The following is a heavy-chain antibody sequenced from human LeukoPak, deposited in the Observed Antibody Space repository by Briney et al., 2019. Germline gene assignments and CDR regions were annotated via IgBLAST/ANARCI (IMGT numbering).Heavy chain of an antibody. V-gene: IGHV1-3*01. CDR3: ATDDSSSYYGPGDGMDV. Sequence: ASVKVSCKASGYTFTSYAMHWVRQAPGQRLEWMGWINAGNGNTKYSQKFQGRVTITRDTSASTAYMELSSLRSEDTAVYYCATDDSSSYYGPGDGMDVWGKGTTVTVSS. CDR2: INAGNGNT. CDR1: GYTFTSYA. D-gene: IGHD3-10*01. J-gene: IGHJ6*04.